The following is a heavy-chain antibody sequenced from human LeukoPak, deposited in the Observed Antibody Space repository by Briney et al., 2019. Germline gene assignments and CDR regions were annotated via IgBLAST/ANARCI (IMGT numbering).Heavy chain of an antibody. V-gene: IGHV1-69*01. D-gene: IGHD3-22*01. J-gene: IGHJ1*01. Sequence: ASVKVSCKASGGTFSSYAISWVRQAPGQGLEWMGGIIPIFGTANYAQKFQGRVTITADESTSTAYMELSSLRSEDTAVYYCARDPTYYYDSGGYPSFQHWGQGTLVTVSS. CDR2: IIPIFGTA. CDR1: GGTFSSYA. CDR3: ARDPTYYYDSGGYPSFQH.